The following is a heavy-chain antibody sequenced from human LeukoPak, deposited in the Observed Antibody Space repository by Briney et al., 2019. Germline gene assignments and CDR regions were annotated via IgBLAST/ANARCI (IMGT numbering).Heavy chain of an antibody. Sequence: SVKVSCKASGGTFSSYAISWVRQAPGQGLEWMGGIIPIFGTANYAQKFQGRVTITADESTSTAYMELSCLRSEDTAVYYCARVSQASHRYCSAGSCYRNSFDYWGQGTLVTVSS. CDR2: IIPIFGTA. V-gene: IGHV1-69*13. CDR3: ARVSQASHRYCSAGSCYRNSFDY. CDR1: GGTFSSYA. J-gene: IGHJ4*02. D-gene: IGHD2-15*01.